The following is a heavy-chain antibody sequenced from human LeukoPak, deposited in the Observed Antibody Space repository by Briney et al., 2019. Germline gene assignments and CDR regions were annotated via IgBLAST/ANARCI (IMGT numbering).Heavy chain of an antibody. J-gene: IGHJ3*02. Sequence: ASGTVSCTVSGYTLTVLSMHWVRQAPGKGLGWMGGFDPEDGKTIYAQKFQGRVTMTEDASTDTAYMELSSLRSEDTAVYYCATDGNLARDAFDIWGQGTMVTVSS. CDR1: GYTLTVLS. D-gene: IGHD6-6*01. CDR2: FDPEDGKT. V-gene: IGHV1-24*01. CDR3: ATDGNLARDAFDI.